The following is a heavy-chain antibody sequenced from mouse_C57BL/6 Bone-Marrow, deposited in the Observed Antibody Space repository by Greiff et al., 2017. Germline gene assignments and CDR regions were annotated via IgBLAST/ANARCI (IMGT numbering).Heavy chain of an antibody. V-gene: IGHV1-52*01. Sequence: SDTHYNQKFKDKATLTVDKSSSTAYMQLSSLTSDDSAVYYCARGDYGSTGYYFDYWGQGTTLTVSS. D-gene: IGHD1-1*01. J-gene: IGHJ2*01. CDR3: ARGDYGSTGYYFDY. CDR2: SDT.